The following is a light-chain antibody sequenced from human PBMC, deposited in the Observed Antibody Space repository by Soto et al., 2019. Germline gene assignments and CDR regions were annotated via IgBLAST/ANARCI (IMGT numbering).Light chain of an antibody. CDR1: QSISSW. Sequence: DIQMTQYPSTLTASVGDRVTITCRASQSISSWLAWYQQKPGKAPKLLIYDASTLESGVPSRFSGSGSGTEFTLTISSLQPEDFATYYCQQSYSPITFGQGTRLEIK. J-gene: IGKJ5*01. CDR2: DAS. CDR3: QQSYSPIT. V-gene: IGKV1-5*01.